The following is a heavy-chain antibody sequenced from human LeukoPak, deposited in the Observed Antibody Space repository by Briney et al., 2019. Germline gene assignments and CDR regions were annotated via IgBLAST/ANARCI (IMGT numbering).Heavy chain of an antibody. CDR2: INPNSGGT. V-gene: IGHV1-2*02. J-gene: IGHJ4*02. CDR3: ARENHYDSSALGNDY. CDR1: GYTFTGYY. D-gene: IGHD3-22*01. Sequence: ASVKVSCKASGYTFTGYYMHWVRQAPGQGLEWMGWINPNSGGTNYAQKFQGRVTMTRDTSISTAYMELSRLRSDDTAVYYCARENHYDSSALGNDYWGQGTLVTVSS.